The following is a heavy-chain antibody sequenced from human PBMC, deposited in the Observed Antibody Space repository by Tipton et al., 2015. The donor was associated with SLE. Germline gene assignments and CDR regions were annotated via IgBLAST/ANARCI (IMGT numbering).Heavy chain of an antibody. J-gene: IGHJ4*02. CDR1: GGSISSYY. CDR2: IYTSGST. Sequence: TLSLTCTVSGGSISSYYWSWLRQPAGKGLEWFGRIYTSGSTNYNPSLKSRVTMSVDTSKNQFSLKLSSVTAADTAVYYCARDPYYYDSSGYLDYWGQGTLVTVSS. D-gene: IGHD3-22*01. V-gene: IGHV4-4*07. CDR3: ARDPYYYDSSGYLDY.